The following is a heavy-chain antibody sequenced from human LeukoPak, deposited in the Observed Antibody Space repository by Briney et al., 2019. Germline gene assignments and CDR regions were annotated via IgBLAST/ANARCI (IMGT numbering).Heavy chain of an antibody. Sequence: PGGSLRLSCAASGFNFRFYAMTWVRQAPGKGLEWVSSVSGGGDNTYYADSVKGRFTISRDNSKNTLYLQMNSLRAEDTAVYYCAKRAWSSSWYYFDYWGQGTLVTVSS. V-gene: IGHV3-23*01. CDR3: AKRAWSSSWYYFDY. J-gene: IGHJ4*02. D-gene: IGHD6-13*01. CDR1: GFNFRFYA. CDR2: VSGGGDNT.